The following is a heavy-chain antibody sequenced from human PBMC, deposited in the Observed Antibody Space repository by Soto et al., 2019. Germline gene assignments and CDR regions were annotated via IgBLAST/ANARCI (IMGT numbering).Heavy chain of an antibody. CDR2: IWFDGSNQ. J-gene: IGHJ6*02. CDR1: GFTFNHHV. V-gene: IGHV3-33*01. Sequence: GGSLRLSCVASGFTFNHHVMHWVRQAPGRGLEWVAVIWFDGSNQYYADSVKGRFSVSRDNSKKTLYLQMNSLRAEDTAVYYCARDGDPVSGYPYYYYGMDVWGQGTTVTVSS. D-gene: IGHD5-12*01. CDR3: ARDGDPVSGYPYYYYGMDV.